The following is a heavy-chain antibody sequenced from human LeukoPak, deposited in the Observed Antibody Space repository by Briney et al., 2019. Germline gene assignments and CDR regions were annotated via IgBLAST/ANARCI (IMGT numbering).Heavy chain of an antibody. D-gene: IGHD1-7*01. CDR1: GGSISSSSYY. V-gene: IGHV4-39*01. CDR3: ARQGGTLNWFDP. Sequence: SATLSLTCTVAGGSISSSSYYWGWIRQPPGKGLEWFGSMFYSGSAYYNPSVKSPAAISVDTSKNQFSLKLSSVTAADTAVYYCARQGGTLNWFDPWGQGTLVTVSS. J-gene: IGHJ5*02. CDR2: MFYSGSA.